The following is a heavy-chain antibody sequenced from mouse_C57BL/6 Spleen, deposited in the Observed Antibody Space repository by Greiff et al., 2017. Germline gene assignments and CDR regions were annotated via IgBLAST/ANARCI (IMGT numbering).Heavy chain of an antibody. D-gene: IGHD1-1*01. CDR2: IRNKANNHAT. J-gene: IGHJ3*01. V-gene: IGHV6-6*01. Sequence: EVHLVESGGGLVQPGGSMKLSCAASGFTFSDAWMDWVRQSPEKGLEWVAEIRNKANNHATYYAESVKGRFTISRDDSNSSVYLQMNSLRAEDTGIYYCTRPYYYEGEFAYWGQGTLVTVSA. CDR1: GFTFSDAW. CDR3: TRPYYYEGEFAY.